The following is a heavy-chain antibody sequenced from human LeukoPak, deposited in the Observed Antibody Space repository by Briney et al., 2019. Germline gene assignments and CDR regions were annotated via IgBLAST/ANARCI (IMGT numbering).Heavy chain of an antibody. D-gene: IGHD3-22*01. CDR1: GGSFSGYY. J-gene: IGHJ4*02. Sequence: PSETLSLTCAVYGGSFSGYYWSWIRQPPGKGLEWIGEINHSGSTNYNPSLKSRVTISVDTSKNQFSLKLSSVTAADTAVYYCARERGERYYDSSGYYPYYFDYWGQGTLVTVSS. V-gene: IGHV4-34*01. CDR2: INHSGST. CDR3: ARERGERYYDSSGYYPYYFDY.